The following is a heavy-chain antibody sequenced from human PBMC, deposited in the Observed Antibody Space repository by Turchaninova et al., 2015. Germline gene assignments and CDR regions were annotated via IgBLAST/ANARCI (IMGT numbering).Heavy chain of an antibody. Sequence: VSQTGSESGHTISNYDWSGLRQTPEKGMEWIVYIYYSGSTNYNPSLKSRISISLDTANNEFCLKLRSVTAADTAVYYCARGAGWYQYWGQGTLVTVSS. D-gene: IGHD6-19*01. CDR1: GHTISNYD. CDR3: ARGAGWYQY. V-gene: IGHV4-59*01. CDR2: IYYSGST. J-gene: IGHJ4*02.